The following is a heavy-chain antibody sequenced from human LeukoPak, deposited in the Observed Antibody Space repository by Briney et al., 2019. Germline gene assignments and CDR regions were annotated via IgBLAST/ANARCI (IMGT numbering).Heavy chain of an antibody. CDR1: GGSISSYY. D-gene: IGHD6-6*01. Sequence: SETLSLTCTVSGGSISSYYWSWIRQPPGKGLEWIGYIYYSGSTNYNPSLKGRVTISVDTSKNQFSLKLSSVTAADTAVYYCARDTSSSLGVDYWGQGTLVTVSS. J-gene: IGHJ4*02. CDR2: IYYSGST. CDR3: ARDTSSSLGVDY. V-gene: IGHV4-59*12.